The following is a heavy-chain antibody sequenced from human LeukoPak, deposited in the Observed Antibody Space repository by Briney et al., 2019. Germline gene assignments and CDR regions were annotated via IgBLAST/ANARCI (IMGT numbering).Heavy chain of an antibody. CDR2: IYYSGST. CDR3: AKDRGWFDP. J-gene: IGHJ5*01. V-gene: IGHV4-59*01. Sequence: SETLSLPCTVSGGSISSYYWSWVRQPPGKGLEGIGYIYYSGSTNYNPSLKSRVTISVDTSKNQFSLKLSSVTAADTAVYYCAKDRGWFDPWGQGTLVTVSS. CDR1: GGSISSYY.